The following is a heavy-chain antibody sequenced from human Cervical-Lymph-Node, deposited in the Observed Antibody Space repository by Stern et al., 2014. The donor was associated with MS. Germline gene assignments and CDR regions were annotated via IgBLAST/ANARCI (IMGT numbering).Heavy chain of an antibody. Sequence: ESGPTLVKPTQTLTLTCTFSGFSLDTHKMSVGWIRQPPGKALEWLALIYWDDDKRYSPSLKSKLTITKDTSKNQVVLTMTNMDAVDTATYYCTHTWTYWGQGILVTVSS. CDR2: IYWDDDK. CDR1: GFSLDTHKMS. D-gene: IGHD3/OR15-3a*01. J-gene: IGHJ4*02. V-gene: IGHV2-5*02. CDR3: THTWTY.